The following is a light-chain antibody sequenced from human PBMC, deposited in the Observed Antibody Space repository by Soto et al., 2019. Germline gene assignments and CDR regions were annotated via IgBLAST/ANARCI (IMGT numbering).Light chain of an antibody. CDR1: QSVSSN. Sequence: EIVMTQSPATLSVSPGERATLSCRASQSVSSNLAWYQQKPGQAPRLLIYGASTRATGIPARFSGSGSGTEFTLTISSLQSEDFAVYYCQQDNNWPPGGEFFGPGTKVDIK. V-gene: IGKV3-15*01. J-gene: IGKJ3*01. CDR2: GAS. CDR3: QQDNNWPPGGEF.